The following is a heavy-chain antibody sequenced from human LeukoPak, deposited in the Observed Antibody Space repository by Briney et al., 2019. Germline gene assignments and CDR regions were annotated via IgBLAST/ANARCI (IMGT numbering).Heavy chain of an antibody. Sequence: ASVTVSCKASGYTFTGYYMHWVRQAPGQGLEWMGWINPNSRGTNYAQKFQGRVTMTRDTSISTAYMELSRLRSDDTAVYYCARDRTSIAAAGTDTYYYYGMDVWGQGTTVTVSS. CDR2: INPNSRGT. CDR1: GYTFTGYY. CDR3: ARDRTSIAAAGTDTYYYYGMDV. D-gene: IGHD6-13*01. J-gene: IGHJ6*02. V-gene: IGHV1-2*02.